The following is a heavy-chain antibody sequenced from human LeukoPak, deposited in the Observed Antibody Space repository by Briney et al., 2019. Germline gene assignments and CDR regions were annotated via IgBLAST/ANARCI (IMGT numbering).Heavy chain of an antibody. CDR2: INPNSGGT. CDR1: GYTFTGYY. V-gene: IGHV1-2*02. D-gene: IGHD3-22*01. J-gene: IGHJ4*02. Sequence: DSVKVSCKASGYTFTGYYWHWMRQAPGQGLEWMGWINPNSGGTKYAQKFQGRVTMTRDTSISTAYMELSRLRSDDTAVYYCAREGDDSSGYHDLYFDYWGQGTLVTVSS. CDR3: AREGDDSSGYHDLYFDY.